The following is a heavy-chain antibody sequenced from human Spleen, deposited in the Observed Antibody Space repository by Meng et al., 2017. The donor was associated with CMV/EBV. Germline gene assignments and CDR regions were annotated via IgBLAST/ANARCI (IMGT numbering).Heavy chain of an antibody. CDR2: IYYSGSI. Sequence: CTVSGGSISSAGYYWSWFRQHPESGLEWIGYIYYSGSIYYNPSLESRLTISSDTSKNQFSLKLTSVTASDTAVYYCARGGGGSSYQYSDFWSDPGVRDYYYYGMDVWGQGTTVTVSS. CDR3: ARGGGGSSYQYSDFWSDPGVRDYYYYGMDV. D-gene: IGHD3-3*01. V-gene: IGHV4-31*03. CDR1: GGSISSAGYY. J-gene: IGHJ6*02.